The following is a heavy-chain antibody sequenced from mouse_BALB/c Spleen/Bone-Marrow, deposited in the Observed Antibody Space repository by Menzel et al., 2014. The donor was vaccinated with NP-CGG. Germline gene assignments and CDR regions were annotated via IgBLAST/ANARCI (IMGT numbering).Heavy chain of an antibody. V-gene: IGHV1-7*01. Sequence: VHLVESGTELAKPGASVKMSCKASGYTFTNSWMHWVKQRPEQGLEWIGYINPSTGYTDYNQKFKDKATLTADKSSSTAYMQLSSLTSEDSAVYYCTRDTSGYVDYWGQGTTLTVSS. CDR3: TRDTSGYVDY. CDR2: INPSTGYT. CDR1: GYTFTNSW. D-gene: IGHD3-2*01. J-gene: IGHJ2*01.